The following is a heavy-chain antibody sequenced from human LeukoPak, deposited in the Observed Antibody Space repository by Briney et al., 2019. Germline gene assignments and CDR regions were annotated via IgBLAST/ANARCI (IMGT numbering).Heavy chain of an antibody. CDR3: ASGIAARRRGWFDP. Sequence: ASVKVSCKASGGTFSSYAISWVRQAPGQGLEWMGGIIPIFGTANYAQKFQGRVTITTDESTSTAYMELSSLRSEDTAVYYCASGIAARRRGWFDPWGQGTLVTVSS. CDR2: IIPIFGTA. CDR1: GGTFSSYA. J-gene: IGHJ5*02. D-gene: IGHD6-6*01. V-gene: IGHV1-69*05.